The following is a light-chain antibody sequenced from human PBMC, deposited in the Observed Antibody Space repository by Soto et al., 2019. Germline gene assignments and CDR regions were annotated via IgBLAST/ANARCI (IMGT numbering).Light chain of an antibody. Sequence: QAVVTQPPSASASLGASVKLTCTLSSGHGSYAIAWHQQQPEKGPRYLMRLNSDGSHSKGDGIPDRFSGSSSGDERYLIISSLQSDDEADYYCQTWGIGIYVLGTGTKLTVL. J-gene: IGLJ1*01. CDR3: QTWGIGIYV. V-gene: IGLV4-69*01. CDR1: SGHGSYA. CDR2: LNSDGSH.